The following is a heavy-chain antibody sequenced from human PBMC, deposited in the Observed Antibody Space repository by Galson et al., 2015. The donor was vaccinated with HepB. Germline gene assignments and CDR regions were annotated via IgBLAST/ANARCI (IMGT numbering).Heavy chain of an antibody. CDR2: ISYDGSNK. CDR3: ARVRYSGYDLAY. D-gene: IGHD5-12*01. J-gene: IGHJ4*02. V-gene: IGHV3-30-3*01. CDR1: GFTFSSYA. Sequence: SLRLSCAASGFTFSSYAMHWVRQAPGKGLEWVAVISYDGSNKYYADSVKGRFTISRDNSKNTLYLQMNSLRAEDTAVYYCARVRYSGYDLAYWGQGTLVTVSS.